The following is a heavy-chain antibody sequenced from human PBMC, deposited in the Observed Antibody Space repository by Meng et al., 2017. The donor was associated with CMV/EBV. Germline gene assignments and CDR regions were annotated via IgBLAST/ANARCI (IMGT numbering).Heavy chain of an antibody. CDR2: IYYSGST. V-gene: IGHV4-59*01. CDR1: GGSISSYY. D-gene: IGHD6-6*01. Sequence: SETLSLTCTVSGGSISSYYWSWIRQPPGKGLEWIGYIYYSGSTNYNPSLKSRVTISVDTSKNQFSLKLSSVTAADTAVYYCARGGSSSSETFDYWGQGTLVIVSS. J-gene: IGHJ4*02. CDR3: ARGGSSSSETFDY.